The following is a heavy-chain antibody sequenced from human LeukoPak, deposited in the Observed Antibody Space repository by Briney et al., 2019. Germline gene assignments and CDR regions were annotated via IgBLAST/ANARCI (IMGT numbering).Heavy chain of an antibody. CDR2: ISSSSSYI. D-gene: IGHD4-17*01. Sequence: PGRSLRLSCAASGFTFSSYSMNWVRQAPGKGLEWVSSISSSSSYIYYADSVKGRFTISRDNAKNSLYLQMNSLRAEDTAVYYCQRDQNGDYHLRYYCYMDVWGKGTTVTVSS. CDR1: GFTFSSYS. J-gene: IGHJ6*03. V-gene: IGHV3-21*01. CDR3: QRDQNGDYHLRYYCYMDV.